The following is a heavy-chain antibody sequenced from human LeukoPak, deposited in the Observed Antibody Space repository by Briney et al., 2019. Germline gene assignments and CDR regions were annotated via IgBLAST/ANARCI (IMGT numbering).Heavy chain of an antibody. CDR1: GFTFSSYA. D-gene: IGHD1-26*01. J-gene: IGHJ4*02. CDR2: ISSNGGNT. CDR3: VKRSGLYFDY. Sequence: GGSLRLSCSGSGFTFSSYAIHWVRQAPGKGLQYVSGISSNGGNTYNADSVKGRFTISRDNSKNTVDLQMSSLRAEDTAVYYCVKRSGLYFDYWGQGTLVTVSS. V-gene: IGHV3-64D*09.